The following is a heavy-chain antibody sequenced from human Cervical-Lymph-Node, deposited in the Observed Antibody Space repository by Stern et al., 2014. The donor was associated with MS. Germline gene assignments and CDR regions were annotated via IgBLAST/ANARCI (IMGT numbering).Heavy chain of an antibody. CDR3: ARGRDGYKSHFDY. V-gene: IGHV4-31*03. CDR2: IYYSGST. D-gene: IGHD5-24*01. Sequence: QMQLQESGPGLVKPSQTLSLTCTASGGSISSGGYYWSWIPQHPGKGLEWIGYIYYSGSTYYNPSLMSRVTISVDTSKNQFSLKLSSVTAADTAVYYCARGRDGYKSHFDYWGQGTLVTVSS. CDR1: GGSISSGGYY. J-gene: IGHJ4*02.